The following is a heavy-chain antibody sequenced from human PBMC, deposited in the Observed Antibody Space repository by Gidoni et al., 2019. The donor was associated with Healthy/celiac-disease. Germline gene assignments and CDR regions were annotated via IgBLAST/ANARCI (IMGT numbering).Heavy chain of an antibody. J-gene: IGHJ4*02. CDR2: IYWDDDK. Sequence: QITLKESGPPLVKPTQTLTLTCTFSGFSLSTSGVGVGWIRQPPGKALEWLAIIYWDDDKRYSPSLKSRLTITKDNSKNQVVLKMTNMDPVDTATYYCAHRLKWELRFDYWGQGTLVTVSS. CDR3: AHRLKWELRFDY. CDR1: GFSLSTSGVG. V-gene: IGHV2-5*02. D-gene: IGHD1-26*01.